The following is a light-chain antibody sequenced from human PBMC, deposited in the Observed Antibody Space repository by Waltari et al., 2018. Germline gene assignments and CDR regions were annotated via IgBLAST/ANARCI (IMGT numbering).Light chain of an antibody. J-gene: IGKJ2*01. V-gene: IGKV1-39*01. CDR2: AAS. CDR3: QQSKEVPFT. Sequence: DIQLTQSPSYLSASVGDRVTTTCRASQTLTTYLNWYQQRPGTAPKFLIYAASNLETGVPSRFSGGGSGTDFTLTISGLQPDDFATYYCQQSKEVPFTFGQGTKLEIK. CDR1: QTLTTY.